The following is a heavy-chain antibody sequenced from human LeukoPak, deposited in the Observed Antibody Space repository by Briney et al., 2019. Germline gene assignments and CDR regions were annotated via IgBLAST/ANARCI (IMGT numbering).Heavy chain of an antibody. CDR2: ISYDGSNK. Sequence: GRSLRLSCAASGFTFISHAIHWVRQPPGKGLEWVAVISYDGSNKNYADSVKGRFTISRDNSKDTLYLQMSSLRTEDTALYYCARVTQTLLWFGEFSDWGGVTLVTVSS. J-gene: IGHJ4*02. CDR3: ARVTQTLLWFGEFSD. D-gene: IGHD3-10*01. CDR1: GFTFISHA. V-gene: IGHV3-30*04.